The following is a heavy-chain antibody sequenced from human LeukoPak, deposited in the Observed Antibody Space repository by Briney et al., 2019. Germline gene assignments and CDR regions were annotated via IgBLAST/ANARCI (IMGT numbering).Heavy chain of an antibody. J-gene: IGHJ5*02. CDR1: GFTFHYYA. CDR2: ISGNGGSI. V-gene: IGHV3-23*01. D-gene: IGHD3-9*01. Sequence: GGSLRLSCAASGFTFHYYAMTWVRQAPGQGLEWISIISGNGGSIYYAESVQGRFTISRDNSKNTLYLQLNGLRAEDTAVYYCAGDILTGYYHQRGANWFDPWGQGTLVTVSS. CDR3: AGDILTGYYHQRGANWFDP.